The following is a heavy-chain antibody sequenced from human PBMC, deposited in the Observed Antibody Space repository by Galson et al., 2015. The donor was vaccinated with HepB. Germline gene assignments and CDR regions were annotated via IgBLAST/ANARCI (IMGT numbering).Heavy chain of an antibody. V-gene: IGHV1-3*01. CDR1: GFTFTSYA. Sequence: SLKVSCTASGFTFTSYAMHWVRQAPGQRLEWMGCIKHGNGKTKYSEKFQGRFTITRDTSANTAYMQLSSLRSEDTAVYYCVKDLGGYCGSGSPYYWCRGPLVTV. CDR3: VKDLGGYCGSGSPYY. CDR2: IKHGNGKT. J-gene: IGHJ4*02. D-gene: IGHD3-10*01.